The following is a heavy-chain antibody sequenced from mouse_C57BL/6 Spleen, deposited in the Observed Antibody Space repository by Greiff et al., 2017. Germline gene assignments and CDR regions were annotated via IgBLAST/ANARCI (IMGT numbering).Heavy chain of an antibody. CDR3: TRSYSPWFAY. Sequence: QVQLKESGAELVRPGASVTLSCKASGYTFTDYEMHRVKQTPVHGLEWIGAIDPETGGTAYNQKFKGKAILTADKSSSTAYMELRSLTSEDSAVYYCTRSYSPWFAYWGQGTLVTVSA. J-gene: IGHJ3*01. V-gene: IGHV1-15*01. CDR2: IDPETGGT. CDR1: GYTFTDYE. D-gene: IGHD2-12*01.